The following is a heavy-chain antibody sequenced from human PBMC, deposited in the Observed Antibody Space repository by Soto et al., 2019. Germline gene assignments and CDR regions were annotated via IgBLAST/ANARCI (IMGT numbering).Heavy chain of an antibody. D-gene: IGHD3-9*01. J-gene: IGHJ4*02. CDR3: VREDILGVRSFDY. Sequence: LRLSCAASGFTFSGYSVNWVRQAPGKGLEWISYISSGSKTIYYADSVKGRFIVSRDNAKNSQYLQMSSLRDEDTAVYYCVREDILGVRSFDYWGQGTLVTVSS. V-gene: IGHV3-48*02. CDR2: ISSGSKTI. CDR1: GFTFSGYS.